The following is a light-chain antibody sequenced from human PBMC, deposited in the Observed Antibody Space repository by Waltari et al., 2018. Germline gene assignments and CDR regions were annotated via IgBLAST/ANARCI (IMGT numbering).Light chain of an antibody. CDR3: CSYAGSWIWV. CDR1: NSDVGNSNL. V-gene: IGLV2-23*02. Sequence: QAALTQPASVSGSPGQSITISWTGSNSDVGNSNLVSWYQKHPGKAPKLIIYEVTNRPSGISDRFSGFKTGNTASLTISGLQAEDEADYYCCSYAGSWIWVFGGGTELTVL. J-gene: IGLJ3*02. CDR2: EVT.